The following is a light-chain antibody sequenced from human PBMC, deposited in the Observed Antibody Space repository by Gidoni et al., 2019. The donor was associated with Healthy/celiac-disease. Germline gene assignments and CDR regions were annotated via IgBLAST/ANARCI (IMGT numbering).Light chain of an antibody. J-gene: IGKJ1*01. CDR1: QSVLYSSNHKNY. Sequence: DIVTTQSPDPLAVSLGERATINCKSSQSVLYSSNHKNYLAWDQQKPGQPPKLLIYWASTRESGVPDRFSGSGSGTDFTLTISSLQAEDVAVYYCQQYYSTSWTFGQGTKVEIK. CDR3: QQYYSTSWT. V-gene: IGKV4-1*01. CDR2: WAS.